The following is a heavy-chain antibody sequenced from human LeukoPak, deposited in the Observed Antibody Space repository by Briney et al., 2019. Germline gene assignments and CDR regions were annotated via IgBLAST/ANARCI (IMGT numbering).Heavy chain of an antibody. CDR3: ARGHSGYDSSYYYYYYYMDV. CDR2: MNPNSGNT. D-gene: IGHD5-12*01. CDR1: GGTFSSYA. J-gene: IGHJ6*03. V-gene: IGHV1-8*02. Sequence: ASVKVSCKASGGTFSSYAISWVRQAPGQGLEWMGWMNPNSGNTGYAQKFQGRVTMTRNTSISTAYMELSSLRSEDTAVYYCARGHSGYDSSYYYYYYYMDVWGKGTTVTISS.